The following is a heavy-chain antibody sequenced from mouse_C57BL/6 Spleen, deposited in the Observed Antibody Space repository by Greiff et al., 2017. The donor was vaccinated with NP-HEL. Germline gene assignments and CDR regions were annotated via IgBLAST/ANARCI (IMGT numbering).Heavy chain of an antibody. D-gene: IGHD1-1*01. CDR3: AGSNYYGTSLDY. V-gene: IGHV1-54*01. Sequence: QVQLQQSGAELVRPGTSVKVSCKASGYAFTNYLIEWVKQRPGQGLEWIGVINPGSGGTNYNEKFKGKATLTADKSSSTAYMQLSSLTSEDSAVYFCAGSNYYGTSLDYWGQGTTLTVSS. J-gene: IGHJ2*01. CDR1: GYAFTNYL. CDR2: INPGSGGT.